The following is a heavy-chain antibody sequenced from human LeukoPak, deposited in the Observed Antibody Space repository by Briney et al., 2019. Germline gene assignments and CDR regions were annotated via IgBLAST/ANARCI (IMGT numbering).Heavy chain of an antibody. CDR2: MNPNSGNT. V-gene: IGHV1-8*01. CDR1: GYTFTSYD. CDR3: ARRTNQQPNHYYYYYGMDV. D-gene: IGHD6-13*01. J-gene: IGHJ6*02. Sequence: ASVKVSCTASGYTFTSYDINWVRQATGQGLEWMGWMNPNSGNTGYAQKFQGRVTMTRNTSTSTAYMELSSLRSEDTAVYYCARRTNQQPNHYYYYYGMDVWGQGTTVTVSS.